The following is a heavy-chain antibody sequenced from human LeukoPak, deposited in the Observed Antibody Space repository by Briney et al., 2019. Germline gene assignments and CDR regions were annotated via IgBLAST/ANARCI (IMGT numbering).Heavy chain of an antibody. J-gene: IGHJ6*02. Sequence: SETLSLTCTVSGGSISSYCWSWIRQPPGKGLEWIGYIYYSGSTNYNPSLKSRVTISVDTSKNQFSLKLSSVTAADTAVYYCARDSRYIVVVPAAIHYGMDVWGQGTTVTVSS. CDR1: GGSISSYC. D-gene: IGHD2-2*01. CDR3: ARDSRYIVVVPAAIHYGMDV. V-gene: IGHV4-59*01. CDR2: IYYSGST.